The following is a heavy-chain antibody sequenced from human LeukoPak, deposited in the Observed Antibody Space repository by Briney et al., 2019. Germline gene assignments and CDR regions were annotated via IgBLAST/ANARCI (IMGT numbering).Heavy chain of an antibody. V-gene: IGHV3-48*04. CDR1: GFTFTSYN. CDR3: ARVSYYYGSGSYRPTAVYYFDY. CDR2: ISSSSDTK. D-gene: IGHD3-10*01. J-gene: IGHJ4*02. Sequence: PGGSLRLSCAASGFTFTSYNMNWVRQAPGKGLEWISYISSSSDTKYYADSVKGRFTISRDNAKNTLYLQMNSLRAEDTAVYYCARVSYYYGSGSYRPTAVYYFDYWGQGTLVTVSS.